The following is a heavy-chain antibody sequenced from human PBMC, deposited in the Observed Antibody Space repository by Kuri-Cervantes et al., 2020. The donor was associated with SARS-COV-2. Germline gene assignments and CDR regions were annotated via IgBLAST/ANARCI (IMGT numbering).Heavy chain of an antibody. CDR1: GGSIGSYC. CDR3: AKQALRFFDWFSQADWFDP. D-gene: IGHD3-9*01. Sequence: SETLSLTCKVSGGSIGSYCWSWIRQPPGRGLEWIGNIYYSGSTNYNPSLKSRVAMSVDTSRNQLSLNLTSVTAADTAAYYCAKQALRFFDWFSQADWFDPWGQGMLVTVSS. J-gene: IGHJ5*02. V-gene: IGHV4-59*08. CDR2: IYYSGST.